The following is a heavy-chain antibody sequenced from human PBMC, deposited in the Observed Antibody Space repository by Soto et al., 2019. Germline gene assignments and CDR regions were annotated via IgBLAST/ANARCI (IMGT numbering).Heavy chain of an antibody. J-gene: IGHJ4*02. Sequence: QITLKESGPTLVKPTQTLTLTCTFSGFSLTTDRVGVGWIRQPPGEALEWLAVIYCDDSKTYRPSREGRLTIHKDTSKNQVALTITNMDSLDTPTYYCAHAYGGRSLYWGQGTLVTVSS. V-gene: IGHV2-5*02. D-gene: IGHD1-26*01. CDR2: IYCDDSK. CDR3: AHAYGGRSLY. CDR1: GFSLTTDRVG.